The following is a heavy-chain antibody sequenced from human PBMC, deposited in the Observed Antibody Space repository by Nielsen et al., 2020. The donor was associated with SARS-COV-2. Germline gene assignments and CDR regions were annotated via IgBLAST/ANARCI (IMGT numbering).Heavy chain of an antibody. CDR1: GFTFSSYW. V-gene: IGHV3-74*01. CDR2: INSDGSST. Sequence: GESLKISCAASGFTFSSYWMHWVRQAPGKGLVWVSRINSDGSSTSYADSVKGRFTISRDNSRNRLFLQMNSLTYGDSAVYFCAKGGVPTTRSHYSYYYMDGWGKGTTVAVSS. J-gene: IGHJ6*03. D-gene: IGHD1-7*01. CDR3: AKGGVPTTRSHYSYYYMDG.